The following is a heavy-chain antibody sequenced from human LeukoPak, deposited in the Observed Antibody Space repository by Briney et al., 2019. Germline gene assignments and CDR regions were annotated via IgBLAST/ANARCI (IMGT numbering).Heavy chain of an antibody. J-gene: IGHJ4*02. V-gene: IGHV5-51*01. CDR3: ARRSAGLSTYASLDY. D-gene: IGHD3-16*01. CDR2: IYPGDSDT. CDR1: GYSFSSSW. Sequence: GESLKISCKGSGYSFSSSWIGWVRQMPGKGLEWMGIIYPGDSDTRYSPSFQGQVTISADKSISTAYLQWSSLKASDTAMYYCARRSAGLSTYASLDYWGQGTLVTASS.